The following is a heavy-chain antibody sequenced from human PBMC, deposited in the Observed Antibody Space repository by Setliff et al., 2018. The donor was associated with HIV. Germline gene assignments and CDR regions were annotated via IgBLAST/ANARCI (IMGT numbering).Heavy chain of an antibody. CDR3: AKDWREGCAESRCHSYYYMDV. V-gene: IGHV1-18*01. CDR2: ISTYNGNA. J-gene: IGHJ6*03. Sequence: ASVKVSCKASGYTFTNYDINWVRQAPGQGLEWMGWISTYNGNANYAQKFQGRVTMTTHTSTTTAHMELRSLRPGDTALYFCAKDWREGCAESRCHSYYYMDVWGQGTTGTVSS. D-gene: IGHD3-3*01. CDR1: GYTFTNYD.